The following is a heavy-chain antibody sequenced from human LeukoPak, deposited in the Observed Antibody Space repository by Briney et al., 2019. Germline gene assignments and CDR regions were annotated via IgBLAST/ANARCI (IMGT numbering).Heavy chain of an antibody. V-gene: IGHV1-69*13. J-gene: IGHJ6*03. Sequence: SVKVSCKASGGTFSSYAISWVRQAPGQGLEWMGGIIPIFGTANYAQKFQGRVTITADESTSTAYMELSSLRSEDTAVYYCARDLFDQSSTLRGDYYYYYMDVWGKGTTVTVSS. D-gene: IGHD2-2*01. CDR1: GGTFSSYA. CDR2: IIPIFGTA. CDR3: ARDLFDQSSTLRGDYYYYYMDV.